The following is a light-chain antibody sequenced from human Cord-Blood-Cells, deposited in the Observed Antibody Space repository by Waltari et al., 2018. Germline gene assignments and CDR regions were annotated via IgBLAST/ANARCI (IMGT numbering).Light chain of an antibody. CDR3: QQSYSTPWT. J-gene: IGKJ1*01. V-gene: IGKV1-39*01. Sequence: DIQMTQSPSSLSASVGDRVTITCRASQSISSYLNWYQQKPWKAPKLLIYAASSLQSGVPSRFSDSGSGTDFTLTISSLQPEDFATYYCQQSYSTPWTFGQGTKVEIK. CDR1: QSISSY. CDR2: AAS.